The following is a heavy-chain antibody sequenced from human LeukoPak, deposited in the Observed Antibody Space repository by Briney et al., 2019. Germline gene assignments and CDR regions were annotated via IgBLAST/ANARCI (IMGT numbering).Heavy chain of an antibody. CDR3: ARDRRMKIAVAGNDAFDI. J-gene: IGHJ3*02. V-gene: IGHV4-59*01. Sequence: SETLSLTCTVSGGSISSYYWSWIRQPPGKGLERIGYIYYSGSTNYNPSLKSRVTISVDTSKNQFSLKLSSVTAADTAVYYCARDRRMKIAVAGNDAFDIWGQGTMVTVSS. D-gene: IGHD6-19*01. CDR1: GGSISSYY. CDR2: IYYSGST.